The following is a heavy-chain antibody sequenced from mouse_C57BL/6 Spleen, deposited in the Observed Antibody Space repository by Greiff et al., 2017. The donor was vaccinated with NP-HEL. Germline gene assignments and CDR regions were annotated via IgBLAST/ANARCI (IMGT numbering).Heavy chain of an antibody. CDR3: ARSGLLDY. V-gene: IGHV1-42*01. CDR2: INPSTGGT. CDR1: GYSFTGYY. D-gene: IGHD3-3*01. Sequence: VQLQQSGPELVKPGASVKISCKASGYSFTGYYMNWVKQSPEKSLEWIGEINPSTGGTTYNQKFKAKATLTVDKSSSTAYMQLKSLTSEYSAVYYCARSGLLDYWGQGTTLTVSS. J-gene: IGHJ2*01.